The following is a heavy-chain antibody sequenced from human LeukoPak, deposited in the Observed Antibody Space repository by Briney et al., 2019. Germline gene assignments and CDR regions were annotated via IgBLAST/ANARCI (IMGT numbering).Heavy chain of an antibody. J-gene: IGHJ2*01. D-gene: IGHD2-15*01. CDR1: GGSMSTSAYY. CDR3: ARTGYCSGGSCYSWYFDL. Sequence: SETLSLTCTVSGGSMSTSAYYWGWLRQPPGKGLAWIGSIFYGGSTNYNPSLKSRVTISVDTSKNQFSLKLSSVTAADTAVYYCARTGYCSGGSCYSWYFDLWGRGTLVTVSS. V-gene: IGHV4-39*07. CDR2: IFYGGST.